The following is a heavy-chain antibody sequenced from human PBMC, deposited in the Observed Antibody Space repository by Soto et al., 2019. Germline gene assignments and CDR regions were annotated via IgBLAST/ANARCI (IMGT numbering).Heavy chain of an antibody. CDR2: INPSGGST. V-gene: IGHV1-46*01. D-gene: IGHD3-16*02. CDR3: ARALYYVWGSYRPLYYYYYGMDV. Sequence: ASVKVSCKASGYTFTSYYMHWVRQAPGQGLEWMGIINPSGGSTSYAQKFQGRVTMTRDTSTSTVYMELSSLRSEDTAVYYCARALYYVWGSYRPLYYYYYGMDVWGQGTTVTVSS. CDR1: GYTFTSYY. J-gene: IGHJ6*02.